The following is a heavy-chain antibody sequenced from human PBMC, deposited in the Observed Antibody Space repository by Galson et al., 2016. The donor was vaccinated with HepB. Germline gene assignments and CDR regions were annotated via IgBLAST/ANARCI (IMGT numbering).Heavy chain of an antibody. J-gene: IGHJ4*02. V-gene: IGHV1-2*04. D-gene: IGHD6-19*01. CDR3: ARGYDTGWSDY. CDR2: INVNSGGA. CDR1: GYVFNAYY. Sequence: SVKVSCKASGYVFNAYYIHWVRQAPGQGLEWMGWINVNSGGAKFAQKFEGWVTLTRDTSSSIAYMELSNLRSDATAVYFCARGYDTGWSDYWGQGTLVTVSS.